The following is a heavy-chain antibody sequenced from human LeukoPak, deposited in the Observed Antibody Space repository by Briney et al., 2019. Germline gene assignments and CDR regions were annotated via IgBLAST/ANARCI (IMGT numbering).Heavy chain of an antibody. CDR3: ASALYTVTPTDY. CDR1: GFTFSSYG. D-gene: IGHD4-17*01. CDR2: IRYDGSNK. Sequence: QSGGSLRLSCAASGFTFSSYGMHWVRQAPGKGLEWVAFIRYDGSNKYYADSVKGRFTISRDNSKNTLYLQMKSLRAEATAVYYCASALYTVTPTDYWGQGPLVTVSS. J-gene: IGHJ4*02. V-gene: IGHV3-30*02.